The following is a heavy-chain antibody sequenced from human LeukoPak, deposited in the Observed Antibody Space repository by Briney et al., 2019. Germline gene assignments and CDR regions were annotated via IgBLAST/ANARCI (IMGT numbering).Heavy chain of an antibody. Sequence: ASVKVSCKASGCTFTGYYMHWVRQAPGQGLEWMGWINPNSGGTNYAQKFQGRVTMTRDTSISTACMELSRLRSDDTAVYYCARVVSVYSSGWYDYYYYMDVWGKGTTVTVSS. CDR2: INPNSGGT. CDR3: ARVVSVYSSGWYDYYYYMDV. CDR1: GCTFTGYY. V-gene: IGHV1-2*02. D-gene: IGHD6-19*01. J-gene: IGHJ6*03.